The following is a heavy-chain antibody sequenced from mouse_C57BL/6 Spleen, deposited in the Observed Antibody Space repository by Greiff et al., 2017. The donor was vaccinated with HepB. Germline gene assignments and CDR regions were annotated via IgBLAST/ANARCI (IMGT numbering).Heavy chain of an antibody. CDR2: ISSGSSTI. CDR1: GFTFSDYG. CDR3: ARREVYYDAWFAY. Sequence: EVQVVESGGGLVKPGGSLKLSCAASGFTFSDYGMHWVRQAPEKGLEWVAYISSGSSTIYYADTVKGRFTISRDNAKNTLFLQMTSLRSEDTAMYYCARREVYYDAWFAYWGQGTLVTVSA. J-gene: IGHJ3*01. D-gene: IGHD2-4*01. V-gene: IGHV5-17*01.